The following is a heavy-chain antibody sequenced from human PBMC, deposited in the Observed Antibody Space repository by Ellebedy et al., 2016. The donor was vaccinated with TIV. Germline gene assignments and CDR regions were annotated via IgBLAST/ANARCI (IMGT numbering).Heavy chain of an antibody. Sequence: SETLSLTCTVSGGSISDSSWSWIRQAPGKGLEWIAYIHYSGSIDYSPSLKSRLTVSRDTSKNEVSLSVTFVTAADTAVYYCARDRFWRNWRYKGNWLDPWGQGTLVTVSS. CDR1: GGSISDSS. CDR3: ARDRFWRNWRYKGNWLDP. J-gene: IGHJ5*02. V-gene: IGHV4-59*01. D-gene: IGHD1-1*01. CDR2: IHYSGSI.